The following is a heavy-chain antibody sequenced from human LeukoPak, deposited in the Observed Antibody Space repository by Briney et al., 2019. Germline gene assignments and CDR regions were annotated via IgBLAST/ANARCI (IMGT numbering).Heavy chain of an antibody. CDR3: AADTSRYLIFNY. CDR1: GGPISRCGYC. V-gene: IGHV4-31*03. J-gene: IGHJ4*02. CDR2: IYYSGST. D-gene: IGHD3-22*01. Sequence: SETLTLTCTVSGGPISRCGYCWSWIRQHPGKGLQRHGYIYYSGSTFYNPSLKSRLTMSIDTSKHQFSLKLRSVTAADTAVYYCAADTSRYLIFNYWVQGTLVTVSS.